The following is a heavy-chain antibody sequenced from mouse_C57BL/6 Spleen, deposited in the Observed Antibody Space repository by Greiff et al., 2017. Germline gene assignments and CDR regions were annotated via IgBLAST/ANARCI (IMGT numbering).Heavy chain of an antibody. CDR1: GFTFSDYG. J-gene: IGHJ2*01. CDR2: ISSGSSTI. CDR3: ARELGPYFDY. Sequence: EVKLMESGGGLVKPGGSLKLSCAASGFTFSDYGMHWVRQAPEKGLEWVAYISSGSSTIYYADTVKGRFTISRDNAKNTLFLQMTSLRSEDTAMYYCARELGPYFDYWGQGTTLTVSS. D-gene: IGHD4-1*01. V-gene: IGHV5-17*01.